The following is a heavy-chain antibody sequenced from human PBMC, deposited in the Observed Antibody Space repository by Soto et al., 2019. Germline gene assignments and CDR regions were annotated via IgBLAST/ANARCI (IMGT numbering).Heavy chain of an antibody. CDR1: GFTVSSNY. V-gene: IGHV3-66*01. J-gene: IGHJ4*02. CDR2: IYSGGST. Sequence: EVQLVESGGGLVQPGGSLRLSCAASGFTVSSNYMSWVRQAPGKGLEWVSVIYSGGSTYYADSVKGRFTISRDNSKNTLYLQMNSLRAEDTAVYYCASVIMITLGGEYYFDYWGQGTLVTVSS. D-gene: IGHD3-16*01. CDR3: ASVIMITLGGEYYFDY.